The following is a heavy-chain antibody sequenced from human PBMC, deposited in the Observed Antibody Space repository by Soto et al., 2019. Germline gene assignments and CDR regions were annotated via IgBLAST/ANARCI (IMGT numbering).Heavy chain of an antibody. CDR2: IWYDGSNT. CDR1: GFIFSSYG. J-gene: IGHJ5*02. CDR3: ASSAA. D-gene: IGHD6-19*01. V-gene: IGHV3-33*01. Sequence: PEGSLRLSCAASGFIFSSYGMHWVRQAPGKGLEWVAVIWYDGSNTYYADPVKGRFTISRDNSKNTLFLQMNSLRDEDTAVYYCASSAAWGRGTLVTVSS.